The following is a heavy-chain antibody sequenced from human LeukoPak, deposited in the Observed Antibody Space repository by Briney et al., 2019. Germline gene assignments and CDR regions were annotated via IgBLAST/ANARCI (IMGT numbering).Heavy chain of an antibody. CDR3: AKGAAVAGTLLDY. J-gene: IGHJ4*02. V-gene: IGHV3-23*01. CDR2: ISVTGSST. CDR1: GFTFSRSG. D-gene: IGHD6-19*01. Sequence: GRSLRLSCAASGFTFSRSGMHWVRQAPGKGPEWVSAISVTGSSTYYADSVEGRFTLSRDNSKNTLYLQVNSLRAEDTAVYYCAKGAAVAGTLLDYWGQGTLVSVSS.